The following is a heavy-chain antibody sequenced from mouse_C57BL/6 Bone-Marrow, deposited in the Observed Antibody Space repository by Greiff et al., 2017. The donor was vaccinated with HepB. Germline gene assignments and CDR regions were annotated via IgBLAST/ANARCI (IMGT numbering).Heavy chain of an antibody. J-gene: IGHJ1*03. CDR1: GYTFTDHT. CDR2: IYPRDGSS. CDR3: ARRTTVGYFDV. Sequence: QVQLQQSDAELVKPGASVKISCKVSGYTFTDHTIHWMKQRPEQGLEWIGYIYPRDGSSRYNEKFKGKATLTEDKSSSTAYMQLNSRTSEDSAVFFCARRTTVGYFDVWGTGTTVTVSS. D-gene: IGHD1-1*01. V-gene: IGHV1-78*01.